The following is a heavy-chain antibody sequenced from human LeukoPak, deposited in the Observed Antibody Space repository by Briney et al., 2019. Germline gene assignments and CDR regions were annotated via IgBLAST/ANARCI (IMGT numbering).Heavy chain of an antibody. V-gene: IGHV4-59*08. CDR2: IYYTGSGST. CDR3: ARHAVYAGSGWAFDY. D-gene: IGHD6-19*01. CDR1: GDSISPYY. Sequence: SETLSLTCTVFGDSISPYYWSWLRQPPGKGLEWVGYIYYTGSGSTSNNPSLKSRVTISVDTSKNQFSLNLKSVTAADTAVYFCARHAVYAGSGWAFDYWGQGTLVTVFS. J-gene: IGHJ4*02.